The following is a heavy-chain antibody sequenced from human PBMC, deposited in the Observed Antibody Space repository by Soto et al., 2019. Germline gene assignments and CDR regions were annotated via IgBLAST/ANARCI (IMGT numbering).Heavy chain of an antibody. CDR3: ARAKYYYDSSGYPHDAFDI. CDR1: GGSISSGGYS. CDR2: IYHSGST. Sequence: QLQLQESGSGLVKPSQTLSLTCAVSGGSISSGGYSWSWIRQPPGKGLEWIGYIYHSGSTYYNPSPKSRVTTSVDRSKNQFSLKLSSVTAADTAVYYCARAKYYYDSSGYPHDAFDIWGQGTMVTVSS. V-gene: IGHV4-30-2*01. D-gene: IGHD3-22*01. J-gene: IGHJ3*02.